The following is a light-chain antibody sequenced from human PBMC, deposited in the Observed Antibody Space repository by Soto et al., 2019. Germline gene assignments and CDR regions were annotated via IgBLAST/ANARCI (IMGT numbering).Light chain of an antibody. Sequence: EIVLTQSPATLSLSPGERATLSCRASQSVSSYLAWYRQKPGQAPRLLIYDASNRATGIPARFSGSGSGTDFTLTISSLEPEDFAVYYCQQRAKWPWTFGQGTKVEIK. V-gene: IGKV3-11*01. CDR3: QQRAKWPWT. CDR1: QSVSSY. J-gene: IGKJ1*01. CDR2: DAS.